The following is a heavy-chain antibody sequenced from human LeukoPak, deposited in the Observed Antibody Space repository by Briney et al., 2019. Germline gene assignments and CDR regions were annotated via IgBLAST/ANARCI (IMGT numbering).Heavy chain of an antibody. CDR1: GGSFSGYY. CDR3: ADRGEQQLVTGGY. D-gene: IGHD6-13*01. Sequence: SETLSLTCAVYGGSFSGYYWSWLRQPPGKGLEWIGEINHSGSTNYNPSLKSRVTISVDTSKNQFSLKLSSVTAAGTAVYYCADRGEQQLVTGGYWGQGTLVTVSS. J-gene: IGHJ4*02. V-gene: IGHV4-34*01. CDR2: INHSGST.